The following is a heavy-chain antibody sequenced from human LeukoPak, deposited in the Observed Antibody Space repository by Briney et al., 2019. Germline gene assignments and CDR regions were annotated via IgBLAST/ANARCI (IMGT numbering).Heavy chain of an antibody. V-gene: IGHV4-39*07. CDR3: ARGEVVISNWFDP. CDR2: IYYSGST. J-gene: IGHJ5*02. Sequence: PSETLSLTCTVSGGSISSSSYYWGWIRQPPGKGLEWIGSIYYSGSTNYNPSLKSRVTISVDTSKNQFSLKLSSVTAADTTVYYCARGEVVISNWFDPWGQGTLVTVSS. D-gene: IGHD3-22*01. CDR1: GGSISSSSYY.